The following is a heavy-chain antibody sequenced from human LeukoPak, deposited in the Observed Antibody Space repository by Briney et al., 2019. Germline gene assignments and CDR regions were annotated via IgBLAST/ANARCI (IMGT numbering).Heavy chain of an antibody. Sequence: GGSLRLSCAASGFTLSSYWMSRVRQAPGEGLEWVANIKQDGNEKYYVDSVKGRFTISRDNAKNSLYLQMNSLRAEDTAVYYCARTGGSSGWYSPALLKYYFDYWGQGTLVTVSS. CDR2: IKQDGNEK. J-gene: IGHJ4*02. D-gene: IGHD6-19*01. CDR3: ARTGGSSGWYSPALLKYYFDY. V-gene: IGHV3-7*01. CDR1: GFTLSSYW.